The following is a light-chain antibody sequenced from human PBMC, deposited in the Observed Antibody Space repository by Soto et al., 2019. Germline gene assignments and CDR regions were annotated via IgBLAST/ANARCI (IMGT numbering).Light chain of an antibody. CDR1: QSVSSSY. CDR3: QQYGSSPPIT. V-gene: IGKV3-20*01. Sequence: EIVLTQSPGTLSLSPGERATLSCRASQSVSSSYLAWYQQKPGQAHRLLIYGASSGATGIPDRFSGSGSGTDFTLTISRLEPQDFAVYYGQQYGSSPPITFGQGTRLEIK. J-gene: IGKJ5*01. CDR2: GAS.